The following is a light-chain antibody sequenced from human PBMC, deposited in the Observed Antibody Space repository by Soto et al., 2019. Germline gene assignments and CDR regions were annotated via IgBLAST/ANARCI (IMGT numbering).Light chain of an antibody. V-gene: IGLV2-14*03. CDR2: EAA. J-gene: IGLJ1*01. CDR1: SSDVGGFDF. CDR3: GSYTTSSTSHV. Sequence: QSALTQPASVSGSPGQSITISCTGTSSDVGGFDFVSWYQQHPGKVPKLLIYEAANRPSGVSNRFSGSKSGNTASLTISALQAEDEADYYCGSYTTSSTSHVFGTGTKVTVL.